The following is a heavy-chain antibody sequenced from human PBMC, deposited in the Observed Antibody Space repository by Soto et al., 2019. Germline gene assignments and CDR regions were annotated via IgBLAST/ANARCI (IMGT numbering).Heavy chain of an antibody. CDR1: GFIFSTYA. CDR3: ARDSSRGYSYDYYYQYGMDV. V-gene: IGHV3-30-3*01. Sequence: QVQLVESGGGVVQPGRSLRLSCAASGFIFSTYAIHWVRQAPGKGLEWVAIVSYDGNNKYYADSVKGRFTVSRDNSKNTLSLQMNSLRAEDTAVYYCARDSSRGYSYDYYYQYGMDVWGQGTTVTVSS. J-gene: IGHJ6*02. D-gene: IGHD5-18*01. CDR2: VSYDGNNK.